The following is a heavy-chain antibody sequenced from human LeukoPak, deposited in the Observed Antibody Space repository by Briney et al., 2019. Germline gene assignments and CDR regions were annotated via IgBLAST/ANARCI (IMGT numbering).Heavy chain of an antibody. CDR3: ARGGSGSYFSWLDP. V-gene: IGHV1-2*02. CDR2: INPNSGGT. CDR1: GYTFTGYY. J-gene: IGHJ5*02. Sequence: ASVKVSCKASGYTFTGYYIHWVRQAPGQGLECMGWINPNSGGTNYAQKFQGRVTMTRDTSVSTAYMELSRLRSDDTAVYYCARGGSGSYFSWLDPWGQGTLVTVSS. D-gene: IGHD3-10*01.